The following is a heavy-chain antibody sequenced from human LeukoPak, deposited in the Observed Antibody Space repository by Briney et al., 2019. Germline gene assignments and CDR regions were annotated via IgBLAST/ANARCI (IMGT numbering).Heavy chain of an antibody. D-gene: IGHD6-19*01. CDR2: INPNSGGT. V-gene: IGHV1-2*02. J-gene: IGHJ4*02. CDR3: ASVSVAVDFDY. Sequence: QAXXXGLXWMGWINPNSGGTNYAQKFQGRVTMTRDTSISTAYMELSRLRSDDTAVYYCASVSVAVDFDYWGQGTLVTVSS.